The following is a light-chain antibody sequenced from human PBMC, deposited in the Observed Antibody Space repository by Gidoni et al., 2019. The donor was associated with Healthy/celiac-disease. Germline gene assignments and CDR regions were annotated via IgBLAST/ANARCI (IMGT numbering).Light chain of an antibody. CDR2: GAS. J-gene: IGKJ1*01. CDR1: QSVSSSY. CDR3: QQYGSSPPT. V-gene: IGKV3-20*01. Sequence: EIVFTQSPGTLSLSPGERATLSCRASQSVSSSYLAWYQQKPGQAPRLLIYGASSRATGIPDRFSGSGSGTDFTLTISRLEPEDFAVYYCQQYGSSPPTFXQXTKVEIK.